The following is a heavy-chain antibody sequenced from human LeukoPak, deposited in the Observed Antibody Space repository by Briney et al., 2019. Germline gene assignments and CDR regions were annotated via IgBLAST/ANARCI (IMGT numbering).Heavy chain of an antibody. Sequence: PSETLSLTCTVSGXSICSGGYYWSWIRQHPGKGPESIRNVYYSGSTYYNQSLKSRVTISVDTSKNQFSLKLSSVTAADTAMYYCARHSGYSSGGSCYPRTDYGMDVWGQGTTVTVSS. J-gene: IGHJ6*02. CDR2: VYYSGST. V-gene: IGHV4-31*03. D-gene: IGHD2-15*01. CDR1: GXSICSGGYY. CDR3: ARHSGYSSGGSCYPRTDYGMDV.